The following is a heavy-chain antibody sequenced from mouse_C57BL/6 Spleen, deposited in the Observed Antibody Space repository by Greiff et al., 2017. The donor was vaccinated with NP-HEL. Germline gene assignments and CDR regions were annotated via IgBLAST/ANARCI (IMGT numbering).Heavy chain of an antibody. CDR3: ARSRGDFDV. V-gene: IGHV7-3*01. CDR1: GFTFTDYY. CDR2: IRNKANGYTT. J-gene: IGHJ1*03. Sequence: EVHLVESGGGLVQPGGSLSLSCAASGFTFTDYYMSWVRQPPGKALEWLGFIRNKANGYTTEYSASVKGRFTISRDNSQSILYLQMNALRAEDSATYYCARSRGDFDVWGTGTTVTVSS.